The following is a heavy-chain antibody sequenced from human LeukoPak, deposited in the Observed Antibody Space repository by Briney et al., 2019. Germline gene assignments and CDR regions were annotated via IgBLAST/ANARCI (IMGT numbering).Heavy chain of an antibody. Sequence: PSETLSLTCAVYGGSLSGYYWSWIRQPPGKGLEWIGEINHSGSTNYNPSLKSRVTISVDTSKNQLSLKLSSMTAADTAVYYCARQWLVSPLFDYWGQGTLVAVSS. V-gene: IGHV4-34*01. J-gene: IGHJ4*02. D-gene: IGHD6-19*01. CDR3: ARQWLVSPLFDY. CDR1: GGSLSGYY. CDR2: INHSGST.